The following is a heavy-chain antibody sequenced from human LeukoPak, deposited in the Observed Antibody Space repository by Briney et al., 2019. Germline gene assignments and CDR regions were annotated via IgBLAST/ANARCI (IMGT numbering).Heavy chain of an antibody. D-gene: IGHD3-22*01. Sequence: SQTLSLTCTVSGGSISSGSYYWSWIRQPAGKGLEWIGRIYTSGSTNYNPSLKSRVTISVDTSKNQFSLKLSSVTAADTAVYYCARSHDSRGYSQGYWGQGTLVTVSS. CDR2: IYTSGST. J-gene: IGHJ4*02. V-gene: IGHV4-61*02. CDR1: GGSISSGSYY. CDR3: ARSHDSRGYSQGY.